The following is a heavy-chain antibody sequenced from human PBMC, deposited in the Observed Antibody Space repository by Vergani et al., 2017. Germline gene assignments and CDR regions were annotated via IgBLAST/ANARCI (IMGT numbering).Heavy chain of an antibody. CDR2: IYYSGST. D-gene: IGHD4-17*01. J-gene: IGHJ5*02. CDR1: GGSISSSSYY. V-gene: IGHV4-39*01. CDR3: ARHDYGDYVDWFDP. Sequence: QLQLQESGPGLVKPSETLSLTCTVSGGSISSSSYYWGWIRQPPGKGLEWIGGIYYSGSTYYNPSLKSRVTISVDTSKNQFSLKLSAVTAADTAVYYCARHDYGDYVDWFDPWGQGTLVTVSS.